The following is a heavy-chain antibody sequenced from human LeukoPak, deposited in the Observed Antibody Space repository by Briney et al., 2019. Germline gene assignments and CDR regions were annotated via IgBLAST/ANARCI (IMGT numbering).Heavy chain of an antibody. Sequence: GGSLRLSCAASGFTFSSYWMSWVRQAPGKGLEWVANIKQDGSEKYYVDSVKGRFTISRDNAKNTLYLQMNSLRAEDTAVYYCAKDPGAHYYGSGSYRRGSYFDYWGQGTLVTVSS. CDR3: AKDPGAHYYGSGSYRRGSYFDY. D-gene: IGHD3-10*01. CDR1: GFTFSSYW. CDR2: IKQDGSEK. J-gene: IGHJ4*02. V-gene: IGHV3-7*01.